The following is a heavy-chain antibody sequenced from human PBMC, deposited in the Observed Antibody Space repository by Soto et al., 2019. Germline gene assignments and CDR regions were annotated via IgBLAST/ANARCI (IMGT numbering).Heavy chain of an antibody. J-gene: IGHJ6*02. D-gene: IGHD2-15*01. CDR2: MFYSGLT. CDR1: GYSVSSSDYY. CDR3: APLTVSLSGPYGIHV. V-gene: IGHV4-39*02. Sequence: SETLSLTCTVSGYSVSSSDYYWAWIRQPPGKGLEWIGSMFYSGLTYYNPSLKSRVTLSVDTSKNHFSVRLNSVTAADTAVYYCAPLTVSLSGPYGIHVWGQGTTVTVSS.